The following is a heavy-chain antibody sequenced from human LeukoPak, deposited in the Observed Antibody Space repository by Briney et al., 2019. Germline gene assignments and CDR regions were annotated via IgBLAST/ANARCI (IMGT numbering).Heavy chain of an antibody. CDR1: GYTFTSYY. CDR3: ARGVFGELEKLMFQH. Sequence: ASVKVSCKASGYTFTSYYIHWVRQAPGQGLEWMGIISPSGGSTSYPQKFQDRVTMTRDTSTSTVYMELSSLKSDDTAIYYCARGVFGELEKLMFQHWGQGTLVTVSS. V-gene: IGHV1-46*01. D-gene: IGHD3-10*02. J-gene: IGHJ1*01. CDR2: ISPSGGST.